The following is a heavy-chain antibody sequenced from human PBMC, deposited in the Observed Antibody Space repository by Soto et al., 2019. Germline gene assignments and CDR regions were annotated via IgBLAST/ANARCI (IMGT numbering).Heavy chain of an antibody. CDR1: GGPFSTFG. CDR3: AKSAPMDAGDKYYYDF. V-gene: IGHV1-69*13. J-gene: IGHJ4*02. Sequence: SVKVSCKASGGPFSTFGISWGRQAPGQGLEWMGGIIPFFGTARYSQKFEDRITITADESTNTVYMELRSLTSEDTAIYYCAKSAPMDAGDKYYYDFWGQGALVTVSS. CDR2: IIPFFGTA. D-gene: IGHD4-17*01.